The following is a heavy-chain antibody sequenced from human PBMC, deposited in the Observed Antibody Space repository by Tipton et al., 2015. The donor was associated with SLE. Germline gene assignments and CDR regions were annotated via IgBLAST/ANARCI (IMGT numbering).Heavy chain of an antibody. CDR2: ISYDGSNK. Sequence: SLRLSCAASGFTFSSYAMHWVRQAPGKGLEWVAVISYDGSNKYYADSVKGRFTISRDNSKNTLYLQMNSLTAEDTALYYCATYKWLDPWGQGTLVTVSS. CDR3: ATYKWLDP. J-gene: IGHJ5*02. V-gene: IGHV3-30-3*01. CDR1: GFTFSSYA.